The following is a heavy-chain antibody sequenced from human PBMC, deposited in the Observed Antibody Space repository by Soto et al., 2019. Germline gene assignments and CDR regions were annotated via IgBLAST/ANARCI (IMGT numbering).Heavy chain of an antibody. CDR2: INHSGST. CDR1: GGSFSGYY. CDR3: ARQGFGVLHGLVDV. Sequence: SETLSLTCAVYGGSFSGYYWTWIRQPPGTGLEWIGEINHSGSTNYNPSLKGRVSISVDTSKNQFSLTLTSVTAADTAVYYCARQGFGVLHGLVDVWGQGTTVTVSS. V-gene: IGHV4-34*01. D-gene: IGHD3-10*01. J-gene: IGHJ6*02.